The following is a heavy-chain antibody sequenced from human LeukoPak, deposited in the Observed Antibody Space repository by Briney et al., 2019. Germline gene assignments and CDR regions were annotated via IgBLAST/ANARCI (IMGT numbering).Heavy chain of an antibody. CDR3: ARAPTPIIAVAGSFDY. D-gene: IGHD6-19*01. CDR1: GDIFSNNSAA. Sequence: SQTLSLTCAISGDIFSNNSAAWNWIRQSPSRGLEWLGRTYYRSKWYNDYAVSVKSRITINPDTSKNQFSLQVNSVTPEDTAVYYCARAPTPIIAVAGSFDYWGQGTLVTVSS. V-gene: IGHV6-1*01. J-gene: IGHJ4*02. CDR2: TYYRSKWYN.